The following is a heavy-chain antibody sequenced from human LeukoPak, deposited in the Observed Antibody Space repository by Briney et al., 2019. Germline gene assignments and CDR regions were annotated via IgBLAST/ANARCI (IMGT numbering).Heavy chain of an antibody. CDR1: GYTFTGYY. CDR3: ARDRRGCSYVTNWFDP. V-gene: IGHV1-2*02. CDR2: INPNSGGR. Sequence: ASVNVSCKASGYTFTGYYMHWVRQAPGQGREWMGWINPNSGGRNYAQKFQGRVTMTRDTSISTAYMELSRLRSDGTAVYYCARDRRGCSYVTNWFDPWGQGTLVTVSS. J-gene: IGHJ5*02. D-gene: IGHD5-18*01.